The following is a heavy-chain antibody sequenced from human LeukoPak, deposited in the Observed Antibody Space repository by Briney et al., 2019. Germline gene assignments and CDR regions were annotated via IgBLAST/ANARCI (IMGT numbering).Heavy chain of an antibody. CDR1: GFTVSTNY. J-gene: IGHJ4*02. D-gene: IGHD5-24*01. V-gene: IGHV3-23*01. Sequence: QSGGSLRLSCAGSGFTVSTNYMSWVRQAPGKGLEWVSAISGSGGSTYYADSVKGRFTISRDNSKNTLYLQMNSLRAEDTAVYYCATDCVRWLQHGRTDAAPIDYWGQGTLVTVSS. CDR2: ISGSGGST. CDR3: ATDCVRWLQHGRTDAAPIDY.